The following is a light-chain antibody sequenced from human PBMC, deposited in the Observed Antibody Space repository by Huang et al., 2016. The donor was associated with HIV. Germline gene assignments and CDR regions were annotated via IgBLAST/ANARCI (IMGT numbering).Light chain of an antibody. J-gene: IGKJ1*01. CDR1: QFFANAY. V-gene: IGKV3-20*01. CDR2: GAS. Sequence: EIVLTRSPGTLSLSPGDRDTLSCRASQFFANAYVAWYQHKPGQSPRLLIYGASMRASGIPDRFSGSGCGTDFTLTISRLEPDDFAVYFCQQCGSPTWTFGQGTKVEIK. CDR3: QQCGSPTWT.